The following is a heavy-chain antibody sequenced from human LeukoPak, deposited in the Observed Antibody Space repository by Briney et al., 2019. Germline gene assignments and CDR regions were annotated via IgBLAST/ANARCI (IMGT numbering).Heavy chain of an antibody. CDR2: ISYDGSNK. CDR1: GFTFSSYG. CDR3: AKGYVTTGYFDY. Sequence: QPGGSLRLSCAASGFTFSSYGMHWVRQAPGKGLEWVAVISYDGSNKYYADSVKGRFTISRDNSKNTLYLQMNSLRAEDTALYYCAKGYVTTGYFDYWGQGTLVTVSS. D-gene: IGHD3-16*01. J-gene: IGHJ4*02. V-gene: IGHV3-30*18.